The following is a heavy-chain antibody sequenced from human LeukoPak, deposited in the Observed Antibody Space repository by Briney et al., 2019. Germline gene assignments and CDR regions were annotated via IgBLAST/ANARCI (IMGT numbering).Heavy chain of an antibody. Sequence: GGSLRLSCAASGFIFSNYVMRWVRQAPGKGLEWVSTINPSGGTTYYADSVKGRFTFSRDNSKNMLYLQTNSLRAEDTAIYFCARSAGGATDYWGQGTLVTVSA. CDR2: INPSGGTT. V-gene: IGHV3-23*01. CDR1: GFIFSNYV. J-gene: IGHJ4*02. D-gene: IGHD4/OR15-4a*01. CDR3: ARSAGGATDY.